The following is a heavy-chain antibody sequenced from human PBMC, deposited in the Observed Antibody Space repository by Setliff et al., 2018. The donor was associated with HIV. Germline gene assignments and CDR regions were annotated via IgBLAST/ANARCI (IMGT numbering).Heavy chain of an antibody. CDR1: GYSFTNHY. CDR2: INPTGGST. Sequence: ASVKVSCKPSGYSFTNHYMHWVRQAPGQGLEWMGVINPTGGSTRNTQKFQGRVTMTRATSISTAYMEVSRLRSDDTAVYYCATGHYYDSSGYDAFDIWGQGTMVTVSS. J-gene: IGHJ3*02. CDR3: ATGHYYDSSGYDAFDI. D-gene: IGHD3-22*01. V-gene: IGHV1-46*03.